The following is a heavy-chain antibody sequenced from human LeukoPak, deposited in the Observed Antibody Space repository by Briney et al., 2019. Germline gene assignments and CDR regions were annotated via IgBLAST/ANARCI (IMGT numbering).Heavy chain of an antibody. J-gene: IGHJ4*02. D-gene: IGHD3/OR15-3a*01. CDR1: GGSVSTSSYY. CDR2: IYYTGDT. CDR3: AKSRGLSLYNE. Sequence: PSETLSLTCTVSGGSVSTSSYYWVWIRQPPGKGLEWIGRIYYTGDTSYTPSLKSRVTISVDTSKNQFFLKLNSVTAADTAVYYCAKSRGLSLYNEWGQGTLVTVSS. V-gene: IGHV4-39*01.